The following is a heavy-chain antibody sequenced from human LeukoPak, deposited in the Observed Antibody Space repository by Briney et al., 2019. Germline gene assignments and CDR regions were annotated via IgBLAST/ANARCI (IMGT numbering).Heavy chain of an antibody. V-gene: IGHV3-23*01. D-gene: IGHD2-21*01. CDR2: ISGSGGGT. CDR1: GITLSNYG. J-gene: IGHJ4*02. CDR3: AKRGVVIRAILVGFHKEAYHVDS. Sequence: GGSLRLSCAVAGITLSNYGMSWVRQAPGKGLEWVAGISGSGGGTNYADSVKGRFTISRDNPRNTLYLQMNSLRAEDTAVYFCAKRGVVIRAILVGFHKEAYHVDSWGQGALVTVYS.